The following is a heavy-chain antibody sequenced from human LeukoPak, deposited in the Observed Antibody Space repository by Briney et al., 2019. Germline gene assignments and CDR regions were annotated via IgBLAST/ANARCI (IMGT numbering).Heavy chain of an antibody. CDR1: GDSVSSNSAA. CDR2: TYYRSKWYN. CDR3: ARAGLYYYGSGSYYPAPHAFDI. J-gene: IGHJ3*02. V-gene: IGHV6-1*01. D-gene: IGHD3-10*01. Sequence: SQTLSLTFAISGDSVSSNSAAWNWIRQSPSRGLEWLGRTYYRSKWYNDYAVSVKSRITINPDTSKNQFSLQLNSVTPEDTAVYYCARAGLYYYGSGSYYPAPHAFDIWGQGTMVTVSS.